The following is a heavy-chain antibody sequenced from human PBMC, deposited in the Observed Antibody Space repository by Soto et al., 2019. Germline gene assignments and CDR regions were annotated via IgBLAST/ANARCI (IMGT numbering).Heavy chain of an antibody. V-gene: IGHV3-30*18. Sequence: QVQLVESGGGVVQPGRSLRLSCAASGFTFRTSGMHWVPQAPGKGLEWLAVISNTGINKYYADSVKGRFTISRDNSRDTLFLQMNSLRGEDTAIYYCAKVIRADSTSSNFYYYSGLDVWGQGTTVTVSS. CDR2: ISNTGINK. D-gene: IGHD6-6*01. J-gene: IGHJ6*02. CDR3: AKVIRADSTSSNFYYYSGLDV. CDR1: GFTFRTSG.